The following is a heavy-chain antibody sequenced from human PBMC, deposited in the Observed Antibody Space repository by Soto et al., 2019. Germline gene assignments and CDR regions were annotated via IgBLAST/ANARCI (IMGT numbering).Heavy chain of an antibody. J-gene: IGHJ6*02. CDR1: GFTFSSYS. V-gene: IGHV3-21*01. Sequence: ESGGGLVKPGGSLRLSCAASGFTFSSYSMNWVRQAPGKGLEWVSSISSSSSYIYYADSVKGRFTISRDNAKNSLYLQMNSLRAEDTAVYYCARDRYCSGGSCYYYGMDVWGQGTTVTVSS. D-gene: IGHD2-15*01. CDR3: ARDRYCSGGSCYYYGMDV. CDR2: ISSSSSYI.